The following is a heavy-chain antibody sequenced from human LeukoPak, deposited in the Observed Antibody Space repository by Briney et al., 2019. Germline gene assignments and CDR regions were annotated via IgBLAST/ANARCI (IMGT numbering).Heavy chain of an antibody. V-gene: IGHV3-23*01. CDR2: ISPSGGGT. CDR3: AKDQRAGDGFYYYGVDV. D-gene: IGHD7-27*01. J-gene: IGHJ6*02. CDR1: DFTFSRYA. Sequence: GGSLRLSCAASDFTFSRYAMSWVRQAPGKGLERVSSISPSGGGTYYAESVKGRFTISRDNSKNTLYLQMNSLRAEDTAVYYCAKDQRAGDGFYYYGVDVWGQGTTVTVSS.